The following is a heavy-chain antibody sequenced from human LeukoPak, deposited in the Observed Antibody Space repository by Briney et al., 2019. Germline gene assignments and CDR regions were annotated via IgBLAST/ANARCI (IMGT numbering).Heavy chain of an antibody. V-gene: IGHV4-39*07. Sequence: SETLSLTCTVSGGSISSSTYYWSWIRQPPGKGLEWIGEINHSGSTNYNPSLKSRVTISVDKSKNQFSLKLSSVTAADTAVYYCARDSGWGSGSYYVNWGQGTLVTVSS. CDR2: INHSGST. CDR1: GGSISSSTYY. J-gene: IGHJ4*02. CDR3: ARDSGWGSGSYYVN. D-gene: IGHD3-10*01.